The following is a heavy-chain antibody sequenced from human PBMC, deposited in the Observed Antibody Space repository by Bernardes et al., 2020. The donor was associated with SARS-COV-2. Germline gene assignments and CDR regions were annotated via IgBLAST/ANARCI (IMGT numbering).Heavy chain of an antibody. CDR2: ISYDGSNK. V-gene: IGHV3-30*18. CDR1: GFTFSSYG. J-gene: IGHJ4*02. D-gene: IGHD2-2*01. Sequence: GGSLRLSCAASGFTFSSYGMHWVRQAPGKGLEWVAVISYDGSNKYYADSVKGRFTISRDNSKNTLYLQMNSLRAEDTAVYYCAKDRTIVVVPAATFDYWGQGTLVTVSS. CDR3: AKDRTIVVVPAATFDY.